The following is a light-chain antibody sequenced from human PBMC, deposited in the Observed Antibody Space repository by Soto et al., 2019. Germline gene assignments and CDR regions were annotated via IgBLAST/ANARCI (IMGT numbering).Light chain of an antibody. J-gene: IGKJ2*03. CDR2: KAS. CDR3: QQYNAYYS. Sequence: DIQMTQSPSTLSASVGDRVTITFRASQTIDSWLAWYQQRPGKPPNLLIYKASTLASGVPSRFSGSGSGTEFTLTINSLQPDDFATYYCQQYNAYYSFGQGPRWIS. CDR1: QTIDSW. V-gene: IGKV1-5*03.